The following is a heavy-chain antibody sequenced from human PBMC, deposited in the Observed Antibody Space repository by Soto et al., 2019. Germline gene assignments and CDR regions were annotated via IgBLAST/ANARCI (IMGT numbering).Heavy chain of an antibody. CDR1: GYSFTSYW. J-gene: IGHJ6*02. V-gene: IGHV5-51*01. D-gene: IGHD6-19*01. CDR2: IYPGDSDT. CDR3: ARVDPPGWYGYYYYYGMDV. Sequence: PGESLKISCKGSGYSFTSYWIGWVRQMPWKGLEWMGIIYPGDSDTRYSPSFQGQVTISADKSISTTYLQWSSLKASDTAMYYCARVDPPGWYGYYYYYGMDVWGQGTTVTVSS.